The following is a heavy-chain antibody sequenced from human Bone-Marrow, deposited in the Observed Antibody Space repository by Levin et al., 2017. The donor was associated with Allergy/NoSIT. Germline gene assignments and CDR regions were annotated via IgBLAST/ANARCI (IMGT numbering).Heavy chain of an antibody. D-gene: IGHD1-26*01. CDR1: GFTFSDFY. CDR3: ARDDRRGTKWGFDV. V-gene: IGHV3-11*01. Sequence: GESLKISCAASGFTFSDFYMTWIRQAPGKGLEWLSYIANNGGTIDYADSVKGRFTISRDNAKNSLYLQMDGLRADDTAVYYCARDDRRGTKWGFDVWGQGTLVTVSS. J-gene: IGHJ3*01. CDR2: IANNGGTI.